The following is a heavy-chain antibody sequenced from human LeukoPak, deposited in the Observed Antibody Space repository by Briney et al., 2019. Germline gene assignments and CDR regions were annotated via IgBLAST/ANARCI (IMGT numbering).Heavy chain of an antibody. J-gene: IGHJ6*03. CDR2: ISGGGGST. CDR3: AKRGETLNYYYYMDV. CDR1: GFTFSSYG. Sequence: GGTLRLSCAASGFTFSSYGMSWVRQAPGKGLEWVSAISGGGGSTYYADSVKGRFTISRDNSKNTLYLQMNSLRAEDTAVYYCAKRGETLNYYYYMDVWGKGTTVTISS. D-gene: IGHD6-25*01. V-gene: IGHV3-23*01.